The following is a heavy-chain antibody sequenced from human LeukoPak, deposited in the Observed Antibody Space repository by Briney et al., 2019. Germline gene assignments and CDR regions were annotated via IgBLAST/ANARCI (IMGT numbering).Heavy chain of an antibody. Sequence: ASVKVSCKASGYTFTGYYMHWVRQASGQGLEWMGWIKPNSGGTNYAQKFQGRVTMTRDTSISTAYMELSRLRSDDTAVYYCAREVYCSSTSCYSRDLDYWGQGTLVTVSS. V-gene: IGHV1-2*02. CDR2: IKPNSGGT. D-gene: IGHD2-2*01. CDR3: AREVYCSSTSCYSRDLDY. CDR1: GYTFTGYY. J-gene: IGHJ4*02.